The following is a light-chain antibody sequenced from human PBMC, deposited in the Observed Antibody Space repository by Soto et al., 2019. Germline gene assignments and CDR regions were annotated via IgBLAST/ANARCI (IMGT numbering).Light chain of an antibody. J-gene: IGKJ4*01. CDR3: QQYDKSPLT. CDR1: QSVSNSH. Sequence: EIVLTQSPGTLSLSPGERATLSCRASQSVSNSHLAWHQQKPGQAPRLLIFGVSNRAAGIPDRFSGSGSGTDFTLTIYRLEPEDYAVYYCQQYDKSPLTFGGGTKVDNK. V-gene: IGKV3-20*01. CDR2: GVS.